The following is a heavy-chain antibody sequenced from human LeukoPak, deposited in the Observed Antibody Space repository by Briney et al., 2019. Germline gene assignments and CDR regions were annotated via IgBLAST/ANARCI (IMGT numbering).Heavy chain of an antibody. CDR3: ARYGDILTGYYKGPGYYFDY. V-gene: IGHV3-66*01. CDR1: GFTVSSNY. Sequence: GGSPRLSCAASGFTVSSNYMSWVRQAPGKGLEWVSVIYSGGSTYYADSVKGRFTIARDNSKNTLYLQMNSLRAEDTAVYYCARYGDILTGYYKGPGYYFDYWGQGTLVTVSS. CDR2: IYSGGST. D-gene: IGHD3-9*01. J-gene: IGHJ4*02.